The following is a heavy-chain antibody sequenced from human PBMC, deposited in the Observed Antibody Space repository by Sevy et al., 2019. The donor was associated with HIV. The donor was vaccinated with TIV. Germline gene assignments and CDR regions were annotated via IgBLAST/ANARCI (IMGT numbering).Heavy chain of an antibody. CDR2: ISGSGGST. Sequence: GGSLRLSCAASGFTFSSYAMSWVRQPPGKGLEWVSAISGSGGSTYYADSVKGRFTISRDNSKNTLYLQMNSLRAEDTAVYYCAKSPAVSMIVVAHFDYWGQGTLVTVSS. V-gene: IGHV3-23*01. CDR1: GFTFSSYA. D-gene: IGHD3-22*01. CDR3: AKSPAVSMIVVAHFDY. J-gene: IGHJ4*02.